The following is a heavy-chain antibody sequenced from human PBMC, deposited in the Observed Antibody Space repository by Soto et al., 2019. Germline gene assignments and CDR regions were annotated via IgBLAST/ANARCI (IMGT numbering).Heavy chain of an antibody. V-gene: IGHV3-7*01. D-gene: IGHD6-19*01. J-gene: IGHJ4*02. Sequence: EVQLVESGGSLVQPGGSLRLSCEASRFTFSDYRMSWVRQAPGKGLEWVAHIKQDGSENYYVDSVKGRFTISRDNAKNSLYLQMNSLRVEDTAVYYCARRSATVAGWGCFDSWGQGTLVTVSS. CDR2: IKQDGSEN. CDR1: RFTFSDYR. CDR3: ARRSATVAGWGCFDS.